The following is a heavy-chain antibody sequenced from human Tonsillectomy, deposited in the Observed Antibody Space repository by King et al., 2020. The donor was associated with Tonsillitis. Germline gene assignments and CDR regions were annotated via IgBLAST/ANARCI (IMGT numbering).Heavy chain of an antibody. CDR3: AKSGGYDLYYYYGMDV. D-gene: IGHD5-12*01. J-gene: IGHJ6*02. Sequence: VQLVESGGGLVQPGGSLRLSCAASGFPFSSYAMSWVRQAPGKGLEWVSGISGFGGSTYYADSVKGRFTISRDNSKTTLYLQMNSLRAEDTAVYYCAKSGGYDLYYYYGMDVWGQGTTVTVSS. V-gene: IGHV3-23*04. CDR2: ISGFGGST. CDR1: GFPFSSYA.